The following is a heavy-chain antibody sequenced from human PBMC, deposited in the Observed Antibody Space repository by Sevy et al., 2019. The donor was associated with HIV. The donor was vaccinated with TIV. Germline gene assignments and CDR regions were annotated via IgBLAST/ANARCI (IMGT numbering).Heavy chain of an antibody. CDR1: GFSLRSYS. CDR3: ARDFTIFGVVSGIDY. D-gene: IGHD3-3*01. J-gene: IGHJ4*02. V-gene: IGHV3-21*01. CDR2: ISDDSRYI. Sequence: GGSLRLSCAASGFSLRSYSMNWVRQAPGKGLEWLSSISDDSRYIYYSDSVKGRFTISRANAKSSLYLQMNSLRVEDTAIYYCARDFTIFGVVSGIDYWGQGYLVTVSS.